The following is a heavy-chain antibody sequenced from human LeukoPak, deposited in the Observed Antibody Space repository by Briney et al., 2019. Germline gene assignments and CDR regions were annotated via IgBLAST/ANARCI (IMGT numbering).Heavy chain of an antibody. V-gene: IGHV3-30-3*01. Sequence: GGSLRLSCAASGFTFSSYSMHWVRQAPGKGLEWVTAISDDETYKFYADSVKGRFTISRDNAKNSLYLQMNSLRAEDTAVYYCARDYFTFGGVIVASWGQGALVTVSS. CDR2: ISDDETYK. J-gene: IGHJ5*02. CDR1: GFTFSSYS. D-gene: IGHD3-16*02. CDR3: ARDYFTFGGVIVAS.